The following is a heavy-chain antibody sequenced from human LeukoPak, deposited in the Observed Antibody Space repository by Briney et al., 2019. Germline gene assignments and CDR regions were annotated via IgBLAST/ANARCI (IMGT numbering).Heavy chain of an antibody. CDR2: IYRSGST. J-gene: IGHJ4*02. Sequence: PSETLSLTCTVSGGSISSNSHFWGWIRQPPGKGLEGFGSIYRSGSTYYSPSLKRRVTISVDKSKHQFSLRLSSVAAADTAVYYCASLIPLTLGAAYFDYWGQGTLVTVSS. D-gene: IGHD4/OR15-4a*01. CDR1: GGSISSNSHF. V-gene: IGHV4-39*01. CDR3: ASLIPLTLGAAYFDY.